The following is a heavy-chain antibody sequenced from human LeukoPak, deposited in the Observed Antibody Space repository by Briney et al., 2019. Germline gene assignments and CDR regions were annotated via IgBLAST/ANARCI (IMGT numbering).Heavy chain of an antibody. CDR3: AKVGGTSDYYGMDV. Sequence: GGSLRLSCAASGFTFSSYAMSWVRQAPGRGLEWVSAISGSGGSTYYADSVKGRFTIPRDNSKNTLYLQMNSLRAEDTAVYYCAKVGGTSDYYGMDVWGKGTTVTVSS. V-gene: IGHV3-23*01. CDR2: ISGSGGST. D-gene: IGHD2-2*01. CDR1: GFTFSSYA. J-gene: IGHJ6*04.